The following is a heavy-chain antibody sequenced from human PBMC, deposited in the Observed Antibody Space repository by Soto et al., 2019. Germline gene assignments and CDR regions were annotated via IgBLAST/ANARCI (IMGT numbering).Heavy chain of an antibody. J-gene: IGHJ4*02. V-gene: IGHV3-15*01. Sequence: PGGSLRLSCAASGFTFSNAWMSWVRQAPGKGLEWVGRIKSKTDGGTTDYAAPVKGRFTISRDDSKNTLYLQMNSLKTEDTAVYYCTTTYNWNYEAVDYWGQGTLVTVSS. CDR3: TTTYNWNYEAVDY. CDR2: IKSKTDGGTT. CDR1: GFTFSNAW. D-gene: IGHD1-7*01.